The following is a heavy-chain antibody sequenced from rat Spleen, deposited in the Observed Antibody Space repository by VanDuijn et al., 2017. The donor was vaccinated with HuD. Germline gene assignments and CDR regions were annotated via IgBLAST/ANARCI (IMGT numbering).Heavy chain of an antibody. CDR1: GFTFSDYN. Sequence: EVQLVESGGGFVQPGRSLKLSCAASGFTFSDYNMAWVHQAPKKGLEWVATINYDGSTVHYRDSVKGRFTVSRDNAKSTLYLQMDSLRSEDTATHYCTRHAYYDGYYHWYFDFWGPGTMVTVSS. V-gene: IGHV5-7*01. CDR2: INYDGSTV. J-gene: IGHJ1*01. CDR3: TRHAYYDGYYHWYFDF. D-gene: IGHD1-12*03.